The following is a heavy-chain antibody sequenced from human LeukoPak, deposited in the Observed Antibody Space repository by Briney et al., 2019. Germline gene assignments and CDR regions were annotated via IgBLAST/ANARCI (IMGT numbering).Heavy chain of an antibody. CDR2: INPNSGGT. V-gene: IGHV1-2*02. CDR1: GYTFTGYY. Sequence: ASVKVSCKASGYTFTGYYMHWVRQAPGQGLEWMGWINPNSGGTNYAQKSQGRVTMTRDTSISTAYMELSRLRSDDTAVYYCAGHADLDAFDIWGQGTMVTVSS. J-gene: IGHJ3*02. CDR3: AGHADLDAFDI.